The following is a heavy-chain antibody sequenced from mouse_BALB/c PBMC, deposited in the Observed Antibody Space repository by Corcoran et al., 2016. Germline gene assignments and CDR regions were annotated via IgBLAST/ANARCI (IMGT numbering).Heavy chain of an antibody. CDR3: ARGTTVVANFDY. D-gene: IGHD1-1*01. V-gene: IGHV1-9*01. CDR1: GYTFSSYW. J-gene: IGHJ2*01. CDR2: ILPGSSST. Sequence: QVQLQQSGAELMKPGASVKISCKATGYTFSSYWIEWVKQRPGHGLEWIGEILPGSSSTNYNEKFKGKATFTADTSSNTAYMQLSSLTSEDSAVYYCARGTTVVANFDYWGQGTTLTVSS.